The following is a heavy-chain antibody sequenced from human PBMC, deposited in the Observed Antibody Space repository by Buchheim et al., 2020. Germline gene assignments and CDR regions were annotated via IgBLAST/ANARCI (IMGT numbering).Heavy chain of an antibody. CDR3: ARAWSPSGYYYGMDV. D-gene: IGHD1-26*01. V-gene: IGHV3-53*02. CDR2: IYSGGST. CDR1: GFTVSSNY. Sequence: EVQLVETGGGLIQPGGSLRLSCAASGFTVSSNYMSWVRQAPGKGLEWVSVIYSGGSTYYADSVKGRFTISSANSKNTLYLQINSLRAEDTAVYYCARAWSPSGYYYGMDVWGQGTT. J-gene: IGHJ6*01.